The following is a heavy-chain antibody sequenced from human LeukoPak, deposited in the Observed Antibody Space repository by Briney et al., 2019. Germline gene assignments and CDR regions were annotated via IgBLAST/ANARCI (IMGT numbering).Heavy chain of an antibody. CDR1: GYRFTSYW. CDR2: IYPGDSET. Sequence: ESLKISCKGSGYRFTSYWIAWVRQLPGKGLEWMGIIYPGDSETRYSPSFQGQVTISVDKSISTASLQWSSLKASDTAMYSCARAYCSITTCYFYIAFDYWGQGTLVTVSS. J-gene: IGHJ4*02. CDR3: ARAYCSITTCYFYIAFDY. V-gene: IGHV5-51*01. D-gene: IGHD2-2*01.